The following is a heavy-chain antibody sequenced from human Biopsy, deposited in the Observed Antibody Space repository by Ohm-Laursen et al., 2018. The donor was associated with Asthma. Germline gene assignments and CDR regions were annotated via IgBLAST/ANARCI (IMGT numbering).Heavy chain of an antibody. CDR1: GFTFSTYG. J-gene: IGHJ6*02. CDR3: AKDVVRFRELGGMDV. Sequence: SLRLSCAASGFTFSTYGMHWVRQAPGKGLKWVAVISYDGSNRYSADSVRGRFTISRDNSKNTLYLQMSSLRAGDTAVYYCAKDVVRFRELGGMDVWGQGTTVTVSS. D-gene: IGHD3-10*01. V-gene: IGHV3-30*18. CDR2: ISYDGSNR.